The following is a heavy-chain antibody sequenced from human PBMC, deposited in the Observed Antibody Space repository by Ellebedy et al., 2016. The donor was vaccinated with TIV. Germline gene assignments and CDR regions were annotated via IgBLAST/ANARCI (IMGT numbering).Heavy chain of an antibody. CDR1: GFTFSSHA. CDR3: AKEPYGDYIGGWFDP. J-gene: IGHJ5*02. D-gene: IGHD4-17*01. Sequence: PGGSLRLSCGASGFTFSSHAMSWVRQAPGKGLEWVSSMSAAGGSKYYADSVKGRFTISRDNSRSTLYLQMYNVRVEDTAVYYCAKEPYGDYIGGWFDPWGQGTLVTVSS. CDR2: MSAAGGSK. V-gene: IGHV3-23*01.